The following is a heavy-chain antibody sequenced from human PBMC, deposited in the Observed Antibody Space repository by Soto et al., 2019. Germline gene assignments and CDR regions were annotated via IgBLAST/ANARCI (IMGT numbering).Heavy chain of an antibody. Sequence: EVQLVESGGGLVKPGGSLRLSCAASGFTFSDAWMNWVRQAPGKGLEWVGRIKSKAGGGAIDYAAPVKGRLTISRDDSKDTLYLQINSLKTEDTAVYYCTTDGYFGGVVVGFHFWGQGTMIPVSS. CDR3: TTDGYFGGVVVGFHF. V-gene: IGHV3-15*07. D-gene: IGHD3-10*01. J-gene: IGHJ3*01. CDR2: IKSKAGGGAI. CDR1: GFTFSDAW.